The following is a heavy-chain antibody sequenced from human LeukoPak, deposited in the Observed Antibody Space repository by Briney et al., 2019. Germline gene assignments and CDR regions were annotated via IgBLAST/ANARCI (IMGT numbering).Heavy chain of an antibody. Sequence: PSQTLSLTCTVSGGSISSGSYYWSWLRQPAGKGLEWIGRIYTSGSTNYNPSLKSRVTISVDTSKNQFSLKLSSVTAADTAVYYCARDPQWLDGNDYWGQGTLVTVSS. D-gene: IGHD6-19*01. CDR1: GGSISSGSYY. V-gene: IGHV4-61*02. J-gene: IGHJ4*02. CDR2: IYTSGST. CDR3: ARDPQWLDGNDY.